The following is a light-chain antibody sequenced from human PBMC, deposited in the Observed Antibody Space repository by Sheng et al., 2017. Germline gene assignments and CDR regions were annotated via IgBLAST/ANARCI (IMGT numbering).Light chain of an antibody. CDR1: QSVSSSY. J-gene: IGKJ1*01. CDR3: QQYGSFPQT. V-gene: IGKV3-20*01. Sequence: EIVLTQSPGTLSLSPGERATLSCRASQSVSSSYLAWYQQKPGQAPRLLIYGASSRATGIPDRFSGSGSGTDFTLTISRLEPEDFAVYYCQQYGSFPQTFGKGTRVDIK. CDR2: GAS.